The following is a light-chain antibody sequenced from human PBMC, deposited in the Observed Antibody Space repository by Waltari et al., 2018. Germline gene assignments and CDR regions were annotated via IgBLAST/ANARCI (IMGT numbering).Light chain of an antibody. V-gene: IGKV1-5*03. CDR2: RTS. J-gene: IGKJ1*01. CDR3: QQAWT. CDR1: QTINTW. Sequence: DIQMTQSPSTLSASVGDRVTITCRASQTINTWLAWYQQKPGKAPNLLIYRTSTLESGVPSSFSGSGSGTEFTLTISSLQPDDFATYYCQQAWTFGQGTKVEIK.